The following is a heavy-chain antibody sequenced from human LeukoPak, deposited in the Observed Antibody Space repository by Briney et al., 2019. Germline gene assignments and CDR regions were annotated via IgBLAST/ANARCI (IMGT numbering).Heavy chain of an antibody. Sequence: GGSLRLSCAASGFTFSNYAMHWVRQAPGKGLEWMAVISFDGTNKYYANSVQSRFTISRDNSKNTLYLQMNSLRAEDTALYYCARDMYDNGWSSFDYWGQGTLVTVSS. J-gene: IGHJ4*02. D-gene: IGHD3-10*01. CDR2: ISFDGTNK. V-gene: IGHV3-30-3*01. CDR3: ARDMYDNGWSSFDY. CDR1: GFTFSNYA.